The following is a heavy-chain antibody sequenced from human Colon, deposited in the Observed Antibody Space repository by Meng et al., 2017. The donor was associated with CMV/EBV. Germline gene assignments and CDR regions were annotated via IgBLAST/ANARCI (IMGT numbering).Heavy chain of an antibody. D-gene: IGHD3-10*01. CDR3: TRGNTALWDSDS. Sequence: CTGSGASVNTDKYYWSWIRQAPGKGLEFIGYVYYSGATNYNPFFKSRVTISVDTSKNQFSLKLTSVTAADSAVYYCTRGNTALWDSDSWGQGTLVTVSS. V-gene: IGHV4-61*01. CDR2: VYYSGAT. J-gene: IGHJ4*02. CDR1: GASVNTDKYY.